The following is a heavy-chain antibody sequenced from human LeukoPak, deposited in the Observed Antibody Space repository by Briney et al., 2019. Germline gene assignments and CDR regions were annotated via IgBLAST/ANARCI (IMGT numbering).Heavy chain of an antibody. J-gene: IGHJ4*02. CDR3: ARDPIYYGDPLYFDS. CDR1: GGSISYYY. D-gene: IGHD4-17*01. CDR2: IYSSGST. Sequence: SEPLSLTCTVSGGSISYYYWSWIRQPAGKGLEWIGRIYSSGSTNYNCSLRSRVTMSVDTSKNQFSVKLSSVTAADTAVYYCARDPIYYGDPLYFDSWGQGTLVTVS. V-gene: IGHV4-4*07.